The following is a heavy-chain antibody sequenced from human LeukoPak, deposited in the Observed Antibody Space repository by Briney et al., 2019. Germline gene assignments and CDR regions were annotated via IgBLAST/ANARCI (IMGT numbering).Heavy chain of an antibody. CDR3: ARDRASRVGATKGDYYYGMDV. D-gene: IGHD1-26*01. J-gene: IGHJ6*02. Sequence: SETLSLTCTVSGGSISSYYWNWIRQPPGKGLEWIGYIYYSGSTNYNPSLKSRVTISVDTSKNQFSLQLNSVTPEDTAVYYCARDRASRVGATKGDYYYGMDVWGQGTTVTVSS. CDR2: IYYSGST. V-gene: IGHV4-59*12. CDR1: GGSISSYY.